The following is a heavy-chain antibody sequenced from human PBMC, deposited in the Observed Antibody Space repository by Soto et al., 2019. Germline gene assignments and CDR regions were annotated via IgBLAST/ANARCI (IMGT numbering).Heavy chain of an antibody. D-gene: IGHD3-10*01. J-gene: IGHJ6*03. V-gene: IGHV4-34*01. CDR1: GGSFSGYY. CDR2: INHSGST. CDR3: ARSLQMYYYGSGSYYPPRGGYYMDV. Sequence: PSETLSLTCAVYGGSFSGYYWSWIRQPPGKGLEWIGEINHSGSTNYNPSLKSRVTISVDTSKNQFSLKLSSVTAADTAVYYCARSLQMYYYGSGSYYPPRGGYYMDVWGKGTTVTVSS.